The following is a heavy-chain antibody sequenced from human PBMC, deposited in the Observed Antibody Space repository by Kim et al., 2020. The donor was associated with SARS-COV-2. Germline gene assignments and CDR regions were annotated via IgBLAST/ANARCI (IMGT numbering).Heavy chain of an antibody. Sequence: KEYFADFVKGRFSISRDNAENSLHLEMRSLRAEDTAVYFCARHSGVAIDFWGQGALVTVSS. V-gene: IGHV3-7*01. CDR3: ARHSGVAIDF. D-gene: IGHD2-15*01. J-gene: IGHJ4*02. CDR2: KE.